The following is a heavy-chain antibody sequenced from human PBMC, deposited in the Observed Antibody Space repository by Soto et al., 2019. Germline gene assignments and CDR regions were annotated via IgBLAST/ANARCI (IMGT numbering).Heavy chain of an antibody. V-gene: IGHV5-51*01. J-gene: IGHJ4*02. CDR1: RYSVTNYW. CDR3: ARRHCSSTSCYFGEY. D-gene: IGHD2-2*01. CDR2: IYPVDSDT. Sequence: GESLKISCKGSRYSVTNYWIGWLRQMPGKDLECMGIIYPVDSDTRYSPCFQGQVTISAAKSISTAYLQWSSLKASDTAMYYCARRHCSSTSCYFGEYWGQGTMVTVSS.